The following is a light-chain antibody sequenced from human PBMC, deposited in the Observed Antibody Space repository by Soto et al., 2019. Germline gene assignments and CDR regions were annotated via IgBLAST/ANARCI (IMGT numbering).Light chain of an antibody. CDR1: SSNIGNNA. CDR2: YDD. Sequence: QSVLTQPPSVSEAPRQRVTISCSGSSSNIGNNAVNWYQQLPGKAPKLLIYYDDLLPSGVSDRFSGSKSGTSASLAISGLQSEDVSDYYRAAWDDSLNGHVFGTGTNVTV. V-gene: IGLV1-36*01. J-gene: IGLJ1*01. CDR3: AAWDDSLNGHV.